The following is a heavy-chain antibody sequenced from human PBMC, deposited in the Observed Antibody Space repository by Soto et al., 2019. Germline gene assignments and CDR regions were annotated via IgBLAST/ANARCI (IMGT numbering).Heavy chain of an antibody. V-gene: IGHV6-1*01. J-gene: IGHJ3*02. Sequence: SETLSLTCAISGDSVSSNSAAWNWISQAPSIGLEWLGRTYYRSKWYNDYAVSVKSRITINPDTSKNQFSLQLNSVTPEDTAVYYCARDHRSTVAGTSDAFDIWGQGTMVTVSS. CDR3: ARDHRSTVAGTSDAFDI. CDR1: GDSVSSNSAA. CDR2: TYYRSKWYN. D-gene: IGHD6-19*01.